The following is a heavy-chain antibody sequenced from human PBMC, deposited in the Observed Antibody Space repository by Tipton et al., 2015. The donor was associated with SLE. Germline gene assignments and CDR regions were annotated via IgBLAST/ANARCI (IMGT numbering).Heavy chain of an antibody. CDR3: GRARVGMGYVFDI. D-gene: IGHD5-24*01. Sequence: TLSLTCIVSRYSISSGYYWGWMWQAPGKELEWIGSFYHSAKTDYNPSLTSRVTISADTSKNQFSLRLTSVTAADTALYYCGRARVGMGYVFDIWGQGTMVTVSS. V-gene: IGHV4-38-2*02. CDR2: FYHSAKT. J-gene: IGHJ3*02. CDR1: RYSISSGYY.